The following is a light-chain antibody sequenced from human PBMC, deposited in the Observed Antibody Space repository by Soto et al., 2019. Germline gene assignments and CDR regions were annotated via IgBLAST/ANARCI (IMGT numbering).Light chain of an antibody. Sequence: QSALTQPASVSGSPGQSITISCTGTSSDVGSYNLVSWYQQHPGKAPKLMIYEGSKRPSGVSNRFSGSKSGNTASLTISGLKVEDEADYYCCSYAGSDWVFGGGTKLPVL. J-gene: IGLJ3*02. CDR2: EGS. CDR3: CSYAGSDWV. CDR1: SSDVGSYNL. V-gene: IGLV2-23*01.